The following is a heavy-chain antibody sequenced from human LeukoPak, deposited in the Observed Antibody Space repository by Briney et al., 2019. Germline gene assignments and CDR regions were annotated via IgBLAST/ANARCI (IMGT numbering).Heavy chain of an antibody. Sequence: GGSLRLSCVASGFDFTSYTMSWVRQAPGKGLEWVAKMKEDGSDTYYADSVKGRFTICRDNAKNSLCLQMSSLTVEDTAVYYCARGGARYLDNWGQGTLVTVSS. D-gene: IGHD3-9*01. CDR3: ARGGARYLDN. CDR2: MKEDGSDT. V-gene: IGHV3-7*01. J-gene: IGHJ4*02. CDR1: GFDFTSYT.